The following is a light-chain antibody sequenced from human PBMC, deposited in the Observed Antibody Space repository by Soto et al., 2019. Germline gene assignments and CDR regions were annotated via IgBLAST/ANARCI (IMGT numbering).Light chain of an antibody. J-gene: IGKJ1*01. CDR2: GAS. Sequence: EIVMTQSPATLSVSPGERATLSCRASQSVSSNLAWYQQKPGQAPRLLIYGASTRATAFPARFSGSGSGTEFTLTISSLQPEDFAVYYCQQYNDWPPVWTFGQGTKVDIK. CDR1: QSVSSN. CDR3: QQYNDWPPVWT. V-gene: IGKV3-15*01.